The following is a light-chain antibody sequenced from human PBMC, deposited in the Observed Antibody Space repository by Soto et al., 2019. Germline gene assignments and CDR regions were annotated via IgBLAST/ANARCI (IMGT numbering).Light chain of an antibody. Sequence: EIVLTQSPATLSLSPGERATLSCRASQSIGTYLAWYQQKPGQAPRLLIYDASNRATGIPARFSGSGSGTDFTLTITTLEPEDFAVYYCQHRTFWPPYAFGQGTKVDIK. CDR2: DAS. V-gene: IGKV3-11*01. CDR3: QHRTFWPPYA. CDR1: QSIGTY. J-gene: IGKJ2*01.